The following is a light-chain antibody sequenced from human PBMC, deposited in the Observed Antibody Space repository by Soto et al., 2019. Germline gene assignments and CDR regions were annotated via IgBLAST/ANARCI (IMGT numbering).Light chain of an antibody. J-gene: IGLJ2*01. V-gene: IGLV2-14*01. CDR2: DVS. CDR1: SSDVGGYNY. CDR3: SSYTSSSTLHVA. Sequence: QSALTQPASVSGSPGQSITISCTGTSSDVGGYNYVSWYQQHPGKAPKLMIYDVSNRPSGVSNRFSGSKSGNTASLTISGLQAEDEADYYVSSYTSSSTLHVAFGGGTKVTVL.